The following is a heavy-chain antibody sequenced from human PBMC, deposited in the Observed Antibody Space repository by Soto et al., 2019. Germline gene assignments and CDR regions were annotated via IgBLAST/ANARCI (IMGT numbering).Heavy chain of an antibody. J-gene: IGHJ1*01. D-gene: IGHD6-19*01. CDR1: GFTFSSYA. CDR2: TSGSGDST. Sequence: LRLSCAASGFTFSSYAMSWVRQAPGKGLEWVSGTSGSGDSTYYADSVKGRFTISRDNSKKTVYLQMNSLRAEDTAVYYCAKGVPGIAVAGTGYFQHWGQGTLVTVSS. CDR3: AKGVPGIAVAGTGYFQH. V-gene: IGHV3-23*01.